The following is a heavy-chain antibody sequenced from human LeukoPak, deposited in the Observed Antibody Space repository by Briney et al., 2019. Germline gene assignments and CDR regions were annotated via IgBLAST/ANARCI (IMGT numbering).Heavy chain of an antibody. Sequence: GSLRLSCAASGFTFSSYAMHWVRQAPGKGLEWVAVISYDGSNKYYADSVKGRFTISRDNSKNTLYLQMNSLRAGDTAVYYCAREEVAGTDYWGQGTLVTVSS. CDR3: AREEVAGTDY. J-gene: IGHJ4*02. CDR1: GFTFSSYA. CDR2: ISYDGSNK. V-gene: IGHV3-30-3*01. D-gene: IGHD6-19*01.